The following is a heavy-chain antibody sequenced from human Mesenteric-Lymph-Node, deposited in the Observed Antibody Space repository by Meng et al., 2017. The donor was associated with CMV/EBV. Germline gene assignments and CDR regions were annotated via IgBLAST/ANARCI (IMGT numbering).Heavy chain of an antibody. CDR3: AASSYSTSAGAFDI. V-gene: IGHV4-59*12. CDR2: IHYRGDA. D-gene: IGHD2-2*01. Sequence: GSLRLSCAVSGASMSTYYWNWIRQPPGRGLEWIGRIHYRGDANYNPSLKSRVTISVATSQSQFSLKVSSVTTADEAVYYCAASSYSTSAGAFDIWGQGTMVTVSS. J-gene: IGHJ3*02. CDR1: GASMSTYY.